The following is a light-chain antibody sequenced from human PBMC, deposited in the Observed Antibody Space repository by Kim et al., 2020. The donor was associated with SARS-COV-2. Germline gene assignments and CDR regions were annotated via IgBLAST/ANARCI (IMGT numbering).Light chain of an antibody. V-gene: IGKV2-30*02. J-gene: IGKJ2*01. Sequence: QPASSSCRYRQGIVHSDGNTYLNWFQQRPGQSPRRLIYKVSNRDSGVPDRFSGSGSGTDFKLKISRVDADDVGVYYCMQGTDWPYTFGQGTKLEI. CDR2: KVS. CDR1: QGIVHSDGNTY. CDR3: MQGTDWPYT.